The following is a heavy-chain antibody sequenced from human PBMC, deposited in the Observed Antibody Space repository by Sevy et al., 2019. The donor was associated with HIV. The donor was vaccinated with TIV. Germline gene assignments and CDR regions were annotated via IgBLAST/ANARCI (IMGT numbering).Heavy chain of an antibody. V-gene: IGHV1-18*04. D-gene: IGHD3-10*02. Sequence: ASVKVSCKASGCTFTSYGISWVRQAPGQGLEWMGWISAYNGNTNYAQKLQGRVTMTTDTSTSTAYMELRSLRSDDTAVYYCAREDLDCSGSYYPDYWGQGTLVTVSS. CDR3: AREDLDCSGSYYPDY. CDR1: GCTFTSYG. J-gene: IGHJ4*02. CDR2: ISAYNGNT.